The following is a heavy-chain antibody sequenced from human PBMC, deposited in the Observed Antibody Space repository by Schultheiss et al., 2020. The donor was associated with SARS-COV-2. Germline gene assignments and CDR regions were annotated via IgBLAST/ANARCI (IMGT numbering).Heavy chain of an antibody. CDR2: INPNSGGT. CDR1: GYTFTGYY. CDR3: ARAPDYYDSSGYWGHWFDP. J-gene: IGHJ5*02. D-gene: IGHD3-22*01. Sequence: ASVKVSCKASGYTFTGYYMHWVRQAPGQGLEWMGWINPNSGGTNYAQKFQGRVTMTRDTSISTAYMELSRLRSDDTAVYYCARAPDYYDSSGYWGHWFDPWGQGTLVTVSS. V-gene: IGHV1-2*02.